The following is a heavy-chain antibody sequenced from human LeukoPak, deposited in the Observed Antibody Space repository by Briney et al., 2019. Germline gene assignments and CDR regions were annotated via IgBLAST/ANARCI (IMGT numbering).Heavy chain of an antibody. CDR1: GYTFTSYS. CDR3: ARAIGFDY. V-gene: IGHV1-18*01. CDR2: INPHNGNT. D-gene: IGHD3-22*01. J-gene: IGHJ4*02. Sequence: GSVKVSCKASGYTFTSYSFSWVRQAPGQGLEWMGWINPHNGNTKYAQKFQGRVIMTTDTSTRTAYMELNSLRSDDTAIYYCARAIGFDYWGQGTLVTVSS.